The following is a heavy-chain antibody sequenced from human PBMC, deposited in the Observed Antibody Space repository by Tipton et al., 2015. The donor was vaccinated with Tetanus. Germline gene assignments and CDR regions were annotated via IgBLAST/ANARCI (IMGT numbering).Heavy chain of an antibody. CDR2: IYYSGTT. Sequence: TLSLTCTVSGGSISDSNSYWGWIRQSPGKGLEWVGSIYYSGTTYYNPSLRSRVTISTDTSRNLFSLRLNSATAADTAVYYCVIETTTISGGIYYYYFGTDVWGQGTTVTVSS. CDR1: GGSISDSNSY. CDR3: VIETTTISGGIYYYYFGTDV. V-gene: IGHV4-39*01. J-gene: IGHJ6*02. D-gene: IGHD5-24*01.